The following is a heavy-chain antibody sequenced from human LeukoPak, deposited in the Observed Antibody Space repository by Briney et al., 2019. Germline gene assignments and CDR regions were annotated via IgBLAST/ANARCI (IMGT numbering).Heavy chain of an antibody. V-gene: IGHV4-61*02. J-gene: IGHJ4*02. Sequence: SETLSLTCTVSGGSISSGSYYWSWIRQPAGKGLEWIGRIYTSGSTNYNPSLKSRVTISVDTSKNQFSLKLSSVTAADTAVYYCARGDYDILTGYYSIFDYWGQGTLVTVSS. CDR3: ARGDYDILTGYYSIFDY. D-gene: IGHD3-9*01. CDR1: GGSISSGSYY. CDR2: IYTSGST.